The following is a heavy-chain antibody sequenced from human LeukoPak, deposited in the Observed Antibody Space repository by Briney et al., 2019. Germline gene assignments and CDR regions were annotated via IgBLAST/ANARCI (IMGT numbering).Heavy chain of an antibody. Sequence: GGSLRLSCAASGFTFSSYSMNWVRQAPGKGLEWVSGISGSGGSTYYADSVKGRFTISRDNSKNTLHLQMNSLRAEDTALYYCAEWNSVYWYFDLWGRGTLVTVSS. J-gene: IGHJ2*01. D-gene: IGHD1-1*01. CDR3: AEWNSVYWYFDL. CDR2: ISGSGGST. V-gene: IGHV3-23*01. CDR1: GFTFSSYS.